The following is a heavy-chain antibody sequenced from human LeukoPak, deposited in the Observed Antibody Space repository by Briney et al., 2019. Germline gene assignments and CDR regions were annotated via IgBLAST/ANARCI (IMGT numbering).Heavy chain of an antibody. CDR1: GGSFSGYY. CDR3: ARGESDI. J-gene: IGHJ3*02. V-gene: IGHV4-34*01. Sequence: SETLSLTCAVYGGSFSGYYWSWIRQPPGKGLEWIGEINHSGSTNYNPSLKSRVTISVDTSKNQFSLKLSSVTAADTAVYYCARGESDIWGQGTMVTVSS. CDR2: INHSGST.